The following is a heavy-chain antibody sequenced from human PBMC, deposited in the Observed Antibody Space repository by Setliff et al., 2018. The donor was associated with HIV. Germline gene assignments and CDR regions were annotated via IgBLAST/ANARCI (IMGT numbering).Heavy chain of an antibody. D-gene: IGHD3-22*01. V-gene: IGHV4-39*01. CDR1: GGSISRSDYY. CDR3: ARGDTYYHDSSGYVKSALDCFDV. Sequence: SETLSLTCTVSGGSISRSDYYWGWIRQPPGKGLEWIGSFYDGGSTYYNPSLKSRVTISVDTSKNQFSLNLSSLTAADTAVYYSARGDTYYHDSSGYVKSALDCFDVWGQGTMVTVS. CDR2: FYDGGST. J-gene: IGHJ3*01.